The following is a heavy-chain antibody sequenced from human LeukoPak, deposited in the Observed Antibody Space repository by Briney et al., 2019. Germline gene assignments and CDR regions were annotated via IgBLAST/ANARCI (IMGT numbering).Heavy chain of an antibody. CDR2: VYPGDSDT. V-gene: IGHV5-51*01. CDR3: ARSQGLYGAADY. CDR1: GYSVTINW. J-gene: IGHJ4*02. Sequence: GESLKISCKASGYSVTINWIAWVRQMPGQGLEWMGIVYPGDSDTRYSPSFQGHVTISADKSINTAYLQWSGLQASDNAIYFCARSQGLYGAADYWGQGTLV. D-gene: IGHD2-2*02.